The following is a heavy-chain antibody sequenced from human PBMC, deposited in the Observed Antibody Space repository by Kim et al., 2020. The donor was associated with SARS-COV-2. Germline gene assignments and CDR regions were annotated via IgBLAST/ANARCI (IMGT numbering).Heavy chain of an antibody. Sequence: GGSLRLSCAVSGFTFSDHYMDWVRQAPGKGLEWVGRSRNKATSYATEYAASVKGRFTVSRDDSKNSLYLQMNSLKIEDTAVYYCASWHHCERVYWGQGTLVPVSS. CDR3: ASWHHCERVY. V-gene: IGHV3-72*01. J-gene: IGHJ4*02. CDR1: GFTFSDHY. CDR2: SRNKATSYAT.